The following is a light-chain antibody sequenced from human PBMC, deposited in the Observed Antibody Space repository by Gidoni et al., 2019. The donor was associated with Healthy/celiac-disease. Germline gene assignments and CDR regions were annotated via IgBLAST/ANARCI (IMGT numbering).Light chain of an antibody. V-gene: IGLV1-44*01. CDR2: SNN. Sequence: QSVLTQPPSASGTPGQRVTSSCSGSSSNIGSNTVNWYQQLPGPSPKLLIYSNNQRHSGVPGRFSGSKSGTPAYLAIRGLQSVYAADYYAAAWDDSLNGWVFGGGTKLTVL. CDR3: AAWDDSLNGWV. J-gene: IGLJ3*02. CDR1: SSNIGSNT.